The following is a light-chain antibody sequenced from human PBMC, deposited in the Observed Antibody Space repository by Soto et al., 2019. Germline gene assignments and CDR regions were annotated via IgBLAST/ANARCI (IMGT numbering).Light chain of an antibody. V-gene: IGLV2-11*01. J-gene: IGLJ1*01. CDR2: DVS. Sequence: QSALTQPRSVSGSPGQSVTISCTGTSSDVGGYNYVSWYQQHPGKAPKLMIYDVSKRPSGVPNRFSGSKSGNTASLTISGLRAEDEADYYCCSYVGRNTYVFGTGTKVTVL. CDR1: SSDVGGYNY. CDR3: CSYVGRNTYV.